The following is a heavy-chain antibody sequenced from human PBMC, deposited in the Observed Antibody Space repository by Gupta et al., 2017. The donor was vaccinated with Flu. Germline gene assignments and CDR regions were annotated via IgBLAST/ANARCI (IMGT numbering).Heavy chain of an antibody. CDR1: GYTFTSYY. CDR3: ARDPPLDSGSYYAGGAKYYYGMDV. D-gene: IGHD1-26*01. J-gene: IGHJ6*02. CDR2: INPSGGST. V-gene: IGHV1-46*01. Sequence: QVQLVQSGAEVKKPGASVKVSCKSSGYTFTSYYMHWVRQAPGQGLEWMGIINPSGGSTSYAQKFQGRVTMTRDTSTSTVYMELSSLRSEDTAVYYCARDPPLDSGSYYAGGAKYYYGMDVWGQGTTVTVSS.